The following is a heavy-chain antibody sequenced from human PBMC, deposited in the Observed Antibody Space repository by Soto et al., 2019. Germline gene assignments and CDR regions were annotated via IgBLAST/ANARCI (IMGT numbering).Heavy chain of an antibody. CDR1: RGSISSRTSY. V-gene: IGHV4-39*07. Sequence: PSETLSLTCTVSRGSISSRTSYWGWIRQPPGKRLEWIGSINYSGSTYYNPSLKSRVTISVDTSKNQFSLKLSSVTAADTAVYYCARRWGRSFDYWGQGTLVTVSS. J-gene: IGHJ4*02. CDR2: INYSGST. D-gene: IGHD2-15*01. CDR3: ARRWGRSFDY.